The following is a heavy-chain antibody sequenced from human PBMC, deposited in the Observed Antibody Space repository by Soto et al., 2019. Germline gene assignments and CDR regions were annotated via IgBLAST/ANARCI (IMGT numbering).Heavy chain of an antibody. CDR3: ARDTGYSGSFDY. J-gene: IGHJ4*02. V-gene: IGHV3-48*03. CDR2: ISSSGSTI. Sequence: GGSLRLSCAASGFTFSSYEMNWVRQAPGKGLEWVSYISSSGSTIYYADSVKGRFTISRDNAKNSLYLQMNSLRAEDTAVYYCARDTGYSGSFDYWGQGTLVTVSS. D-gene: IGHD3-9*01. CDR1: GFTFSSYE.